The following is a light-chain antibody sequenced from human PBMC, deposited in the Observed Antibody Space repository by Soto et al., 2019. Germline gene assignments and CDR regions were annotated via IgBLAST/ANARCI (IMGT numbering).Light chain of an antibody. CDR3: QQYNYWPIT. CDR2: GAS. CDR1: HSVADN. J-gene: IGKJ5*01. V-gene: IGKV3-15*01. Sequence: VMTQSPATLSVSPGERVTLSCRSSHSVADNLALFQQKPGQGPRLLIYGASTRATGIPARFSGSGSETDFTLTVSSLRSEDSAVYYCQQYNYWPITFGQGTRLEIK.